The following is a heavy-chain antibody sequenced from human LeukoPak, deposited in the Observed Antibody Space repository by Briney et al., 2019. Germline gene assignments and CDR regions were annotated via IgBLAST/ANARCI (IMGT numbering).Heavy chain of an antibody. V-gene: IGHV1-3*01. CDR1: GYTFTSYA. J-gene: IGHJ4*02. CDR3: ARSGRIAAAATPGDY. CDR2: INAGNGNT. D-gene: IGHD6-13*01. Sequence: ASVKVSCKASGYTFTSYAMHWVRQAPGQRLEWMGWINAGNGNTKYSQKFQGRVTITRDTSASTAYMELSSLRSEDTAAYYCARSGRIAAAATPGDYWGQGTLVTVSS.